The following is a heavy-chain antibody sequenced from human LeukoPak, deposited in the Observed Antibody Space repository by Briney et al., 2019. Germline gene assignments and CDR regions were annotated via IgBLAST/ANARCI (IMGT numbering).Heavy chain of an antibody. CDR3: ARDGGQSYDLLTGYYNNDWFDP. Sequence: ASVKVSCKASGYTFTNYGINWVRQAPGQGLEWMGWISAYNGNTNYAQFFQGRVTMTTDTSTSTAYMELRSLTSDDTAVYYCARDGGQSYDLLTGYYNNDWFDPWGRGTLVTVSS. CDR1: GYTFTNYG. CDR2: ISAYNGNT. V-gene: IGHV1-18*01. D-gene: IGHD3-9*01. J-gene: IGHJ5*02.